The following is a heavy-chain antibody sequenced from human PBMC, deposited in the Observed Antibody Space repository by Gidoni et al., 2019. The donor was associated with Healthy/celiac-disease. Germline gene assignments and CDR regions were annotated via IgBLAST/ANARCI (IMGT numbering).Heavy chain of an antibody. Sequence: QVQLQQWGAGLLKPSETLSRTCAVDGGSFSGYYWSWIRQPPGKGLEWIGEINHSGSTNYNPSLKSRVTISVDTSKNQFSLKLSSVTAADTVVYYCAREYYDIFYYYGMDVWGQGTTVTVS. CDR2: INHSGST. V-gene: IGHV4-34*01. CDR1: GGSFSGYY. CDR3: AREYYDIFYYYGMDV. D-gene: IGHD3-9*01. J-gene: IGHJ6*02.